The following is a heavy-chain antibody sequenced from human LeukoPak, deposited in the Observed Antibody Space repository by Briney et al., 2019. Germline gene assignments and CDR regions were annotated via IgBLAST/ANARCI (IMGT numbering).Heavy chain of an antibody. CDR1: GFTFSSYS. D-gene: IGHD3-9*01. V-gene: IGHV3-21*01. Sequence: GGSLRLSCAASGFTFSSYSMNWVRQAPGKGLEWVSSISSSSSYIYYADSVKGRFTISRDNAKSSLYLQMNSLRAEDTAVYYCARSEDYDILTGYAADFDYWGQGTLVTVSS. CDR2: ISSSSSYI. J-gene: IGHJ4*02. CDR3: ARSEDYDILTGYAADFDY.